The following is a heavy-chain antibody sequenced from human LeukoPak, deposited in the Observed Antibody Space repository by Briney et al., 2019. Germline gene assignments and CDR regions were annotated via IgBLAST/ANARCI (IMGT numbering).Heavy chain of an antibody. CDR1: GDSISRYY. V-gene: IGHV4-4*07. Sequence: SETLSLTCTVSGDSISRYYWSWIRQPAGKGLEWIGRIYNGGIITYNPSLKSRVTMSIDTSNNQFSLRLRFVTAEDTAVYYCARGGEMATISGYWGQGTLVTVSS. CDR3: ARGGEMATISGY. CDR2: IYNGGII. D-gene: IGHD5-24*01. J-gene: IGHJ4*02.